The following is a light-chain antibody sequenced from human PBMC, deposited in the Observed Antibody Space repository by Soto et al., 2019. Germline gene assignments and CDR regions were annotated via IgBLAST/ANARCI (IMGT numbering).Light chain of an antibody. J-gene: IGLJ2*01. CDR3: SSYAGSNNLGV. CDR2: EVS. CDR1: SSDVGGYNY. V-gene: IGLV2-8*01. Sequence: QSALTQPPSASGSPGQSVTISCTGTSSDVGGYNYVSWYQQHPGKAPKLMIYEVSKRPSGVPDRFSGSKSGNTASLTVSGLQAEDEAAYCCSSYAGSNNLGVFGGGTKVTVL.